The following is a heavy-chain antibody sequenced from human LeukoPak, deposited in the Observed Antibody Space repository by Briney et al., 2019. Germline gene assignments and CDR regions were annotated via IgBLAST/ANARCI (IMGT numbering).Heavy chain of an antibody. CDR1: GFIFSSYW. V-gene: IGHV3-23*01. Sequence: PGGSLRLSCAASGFIFSSYWMAWVRKAPGKELEWVSAISGSGGSTYYADSVKGRFTISRDNSKNTLYLQMNSLRAEDTAVYYCAKEGYDYVWGSYHYWGQGTLVTVSS. CDR2: ISGSGGST. J-gene: IGHJ4*02. D-gene: IGHD3-16*02. CDR3: AKEGYDYVWGSYHY.